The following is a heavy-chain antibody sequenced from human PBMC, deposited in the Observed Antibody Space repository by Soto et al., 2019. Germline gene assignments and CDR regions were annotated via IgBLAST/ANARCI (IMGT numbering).Heavy chain of an antibody. Sequence: SETLSLTCTVSGGSISSGGYYWSWIRQHPGKGLEWIGYIYYSGSTYYNPSLKSRVTISVDTSKNQFSLKLRSVTAADTAVYYCARVMYFYDSTGSTRPYYYDYWGQGALVTVSS. CDR1: GGSISSGGYY. CDR3: ARVMYFYDSTGSTRPYYYDY. V-gene: IGHV4-31*03. D-gene: IGHD3-22*01. CDR2: IYYSGST. J-gene: IGHJ4*02.